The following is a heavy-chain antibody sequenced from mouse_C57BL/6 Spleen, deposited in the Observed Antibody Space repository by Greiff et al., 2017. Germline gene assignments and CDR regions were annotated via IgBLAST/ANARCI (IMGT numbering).Heavy chain of an antibody. Sequence: QVQLQQPGAELVKPGASVKMSCKASGYTFTSYWITWVKQRPGQGLEWIGDISPGSGSTNSHEKFKSKDTLTVDTSSSTAYMQLSSLTSEDSAVYDWAREGYGYDVKGDYWGQGTTLTVSS. V-gene: IGHV1-55*01. CDR2: ISPGSGST. CDR1: GYTFTSYW. CDR3: AREGYGYDVKGDY. D-gene: IGHD2-2*01. J-gene: IGHJ2*01.